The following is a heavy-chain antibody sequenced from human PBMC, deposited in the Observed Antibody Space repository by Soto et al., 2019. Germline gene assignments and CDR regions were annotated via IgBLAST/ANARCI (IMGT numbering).Heavy chain of an antibody. D-gene: IGHD1-1*01. CDR1: GFTFSYYG. V-gene: IGHV3-33*05. J-gene: IGHJ4*02. CDR3: ARDGDTTGHSTLLIY. Sequence: GGSLRLSCAASGFTFSYYGIHWVRQAPGKGLEWVAVTSSEGSKEHYGDSVKGRFTISRDSSKNTVYLQMNSLSAEDTAVYYCARDGDTTGHSTLLIYWGQGTLVTVS. CDR2: TSSEGSKE.